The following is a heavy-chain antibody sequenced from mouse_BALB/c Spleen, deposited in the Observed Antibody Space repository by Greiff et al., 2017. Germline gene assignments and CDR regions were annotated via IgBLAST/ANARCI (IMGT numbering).Heavy chain of an antibody. J-gene: IGHJ4*01. D-gene: IGHD5-1*01. V-gene: IGHV7-3*02. CDR3: ARVRYLLAMDY. Sequence: EVMLVESGGGLVQPGGSLRLSCAPSGFTFTDYYMSWVRQPPGKALEWLGFIRNKANGYTTEYSASVKGRFTISRDNSQSILYLQMNTLRAEDSATYYCARVRYLLAMDYWGQGTSVTVSS. CDR1: GFTFTDYY. CDR2: IRNKANGYTT.